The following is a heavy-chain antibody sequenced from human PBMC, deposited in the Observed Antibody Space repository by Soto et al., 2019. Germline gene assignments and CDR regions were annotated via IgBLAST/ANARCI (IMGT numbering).Heavy chain of an antibody. CDR3: AREVERGYSYGYLEY. Sequence: QVQLVQSGAEVKKPGASVKVSCKASGYTFTSYYMHWVRQAPGQGPEWMGIINPCGGSTSYAQKLQGRVTMTRDTSTSTVYMELSSLRSEDTAVYYCAREVERGYSYGYLEYWGQGTLVTVSS. V-gene: IGHV1-46*01. J-gene: IGHJ4*02. CDR1: GYTFTSYY. D-gene: IGHD5-18*01. CDR2: INPCGGST.